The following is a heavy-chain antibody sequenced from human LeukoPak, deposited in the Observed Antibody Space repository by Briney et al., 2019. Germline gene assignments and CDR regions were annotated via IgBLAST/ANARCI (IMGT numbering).Heavy chain of an antibody. D-gene: IGHD6-19*01. CDR1: EFTFSSYA. J-gene: IGHJ4*02. V-gene: IGHV3-23*01. CDR3: AKDARRTFGLSSGLYRGSYYFDY. CDR2: ISGSGDST. Sequence: GGSLRLSCKTSEFTFSSYAMSWVRQAPGKGLEWVSGISGSGDSTDYADSVKGRFTISRDNSKNTLYLQMNSLRAEDTAVYYCAKDARRTFGLSSGLYRGSYYFDYWGQGTLVTVSS.